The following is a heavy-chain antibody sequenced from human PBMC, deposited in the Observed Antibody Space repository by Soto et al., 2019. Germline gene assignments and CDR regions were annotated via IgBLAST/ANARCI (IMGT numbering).Heavy chain of an antibody. V-gene: IGHV3-23*01. CDR1: GFTFSSYA. D-gene: IGHD6-6*01. CDR3: AKDGSSSSIYYYYYYGMDV. CDR2: ISGSGGST. Sequence: GGSLRLSCAASGFTFSSYAMSWVRQAPGKGLEWVSAISGSGGSTYYADSVKGRFTISRDNSKNTLYLQMNSLRAEDTAVYYCAKDGSSSSIYYYYYYGMDVWGQGTTVTVSS. J-gene: IGHJ6*02.